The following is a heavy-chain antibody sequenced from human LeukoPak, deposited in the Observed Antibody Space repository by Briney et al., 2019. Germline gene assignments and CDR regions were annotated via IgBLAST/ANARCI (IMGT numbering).Heavy chain of an antibody. CDR2: IYTSGST. D-gene: IGHD2-2*01. CDR3: ARGLDCGSTSCYPPY. CDR1: GGSISSYY. Sequence: SETLSLTCTVSGGSISSYYWSWIRQPAGKGLEWIGRIYTSGSTNYNPSLKSRVTISVDKSKNQFSLKLSSVTAADTAVYYCARGLDCGSTSCYPPYWGQGTLVTVSS. J-gene: IGHJ4*02. V-gene: IGHV4-4*07.